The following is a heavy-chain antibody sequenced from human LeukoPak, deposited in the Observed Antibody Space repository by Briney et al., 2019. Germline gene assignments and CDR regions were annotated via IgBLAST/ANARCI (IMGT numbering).Heavy chain of an antibody. CDR2: ISSSSSYI. D-gene: IGHD6-19*01. V-gene: IGHV3-21*01. Sequence: GRSLRLSCAGSGFTFSSYSMNWVRQAPGKGLEWVSSISSSSSYIYYADSVKGRFTISRDNAKNSLYLQMNSLRAEDTAVYYCARSSSGWYDYWGQGTLVTVSS. J-gene: IGHJ4*02. CDR1: GFTFSSYS. CDR3: ARSSSGWYDY.